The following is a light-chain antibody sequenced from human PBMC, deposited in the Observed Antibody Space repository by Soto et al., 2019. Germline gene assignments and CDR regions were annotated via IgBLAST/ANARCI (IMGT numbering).Light chain of an antibody. V-gene: IGLV1-51*01. J-gene: IGLJ2*01. CDR1: SSIIGRNF. Sequence: QSVLTQPPSVSAAPGQKVTISCSGSSSIIGRNFVSWYQHLPGTAPKLLIFDDNRRPSGIPDRFSGSKSGTSATLGITGLQTGDEADYYCGTWDLSLSEVVFGGGTKLTVL. CDR3: GTWDLSLSEVV. CDR2: DDN.